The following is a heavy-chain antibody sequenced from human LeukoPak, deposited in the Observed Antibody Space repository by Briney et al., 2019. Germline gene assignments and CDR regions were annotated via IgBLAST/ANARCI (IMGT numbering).Heavy chain of an antibody. CDR1: GGSISSYY. CDR2: IYYSGST. V-gene: IGHV4-59*01. J-gene: IGHJ5*02. CDR3: ARVSLGATTGPNWFDP. Sequence: PSETLSLTCTVSGGSISSYYWSWIRQPPGKGLEWIGYIYYSGSTNYNPSLKSRVTISVDTSKNQFSLKLSSVTVADTAVYYCARVSLGATTGPNWFDPWGQGTLVTVSS. D-gene: IGHD1-1*01.